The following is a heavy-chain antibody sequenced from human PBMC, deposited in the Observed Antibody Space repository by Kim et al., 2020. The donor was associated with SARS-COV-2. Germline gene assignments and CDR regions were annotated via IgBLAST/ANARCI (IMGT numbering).Heavy chain of an antibody. D-gene: IGHD6-13*01. J-gene: IGHJ4*02. CDR3: ARGDSSSWSAPYDY. Sequence: GGSLRLSCAASGFTFSSYAMHWVRQAPGKGLEWVAVISYDGSNKYYADSVKGRFTISRDNSKNTLYLQMNSLRAEDTAVYYCARGDSSSWSAPYDYWGQGTLVTVSS. CDR1: GFTFSSYA. CDR2: ISYDGSNK. V-gene: IGHV3-30-3*01.